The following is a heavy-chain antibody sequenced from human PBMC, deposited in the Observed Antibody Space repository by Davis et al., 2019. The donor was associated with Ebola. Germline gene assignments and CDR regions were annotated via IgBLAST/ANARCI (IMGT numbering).Heavy chain of an antibody. CDR2: INHSGST. V-gene: IGHV4-34*01. J-gene: IGHJ5*02. CDR1: GGSFSGYY. Sequence: SETLSLTCAVYGGSFSGYYWSWIRQPPGKGLEWIGEINHSGSTNYNPSLKSRVTISVDTSKNQFSLKLSSVTAADTAMYYCARQGWRGYSLRHWLDPWGRGTLVTVSS. CDR3: ARQGWRGYSLRHWLDP. D-gene: IGHD3-3*01.